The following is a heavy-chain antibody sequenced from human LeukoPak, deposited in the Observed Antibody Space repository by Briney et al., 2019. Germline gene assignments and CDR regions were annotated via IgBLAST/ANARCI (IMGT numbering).Heavy chain of an antibody. CDR2: IYYSGST. CDR1: GCSISSGDYY. J-gene: IGHJ4*02. D-gene: IGHD4-17*01. V-gene: IGHV4-30-4*01. Sequence: SETLSLTCTVSGCSISSGDYYWSWIRQPPGKGLEWIGYIYYSGSTYYNPSLKSRVTISVDTSKNQFSLKLSSVTAADTAVYYCARGEHDCGDYGRYDYWGQGTLVTVSS. CDR3: ARGEHDCGDYGRYDY.